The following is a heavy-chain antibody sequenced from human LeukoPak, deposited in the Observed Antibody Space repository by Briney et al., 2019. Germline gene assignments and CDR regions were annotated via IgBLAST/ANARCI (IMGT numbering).Heavy chain of an antibody. D-gene: IGHD3-9*01. V-gene: IGHV4-61*01. Sequence: SETLSLTCTVSGGSVSSGSYYWSWIRQPPGKGLELIGEINHSGRTSYNPSLKSRVTISVDTSKNQFSLNLSSVTAADTAVYYCARSPLTGNYGDWFDPWGQGTLVIVSS. CDR3: ARSPLTGNYGDWFDP. J-gene: IGHJ5*02. CDR2: INHSGRT. CDR1: GGSVSSGSYY.